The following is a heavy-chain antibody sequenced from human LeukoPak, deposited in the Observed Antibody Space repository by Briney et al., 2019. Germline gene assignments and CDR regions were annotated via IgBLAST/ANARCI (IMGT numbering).Heavy chain of an antibody. CDR3: ARVVAYDSTGYYLYYFDY. D-gene: IGHD3-22*01. CDR2: IHYSGDT. CDR1: GGSISSGGYY. V-gene: IGHV4-31*03. Sequence: SETLSLTCTVSGGSISSGGYYRSWIRQHPGKGLEWIGYIHYSGDTYYSPSLKSRLTISVDTSKNQFSLRLRSVTAADTAVYYCARVVAYDSTGYYLYYFDYWGQGTLVTVAA. J-gene: IGHJ4*02.